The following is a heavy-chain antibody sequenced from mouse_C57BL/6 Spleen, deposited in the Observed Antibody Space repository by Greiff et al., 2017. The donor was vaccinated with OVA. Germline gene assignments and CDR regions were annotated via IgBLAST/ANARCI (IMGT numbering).Heavy chain of an antibody. D-gene: IGHD6-1*01. Sequence: VQLQQSGAELVRPGTSVKVSCKASGYAFTNYLIEWVKQRPGQGLEWIGVINPGSGGTNYNEKFKGKATLTADKSSSTAYMQLSSLTSEDSAVYCCARSLWDYYAMDYWGQGTSVTVSS. CDR3: ARSLWDYYAMDY. V-gene: IGHV1-54*01. CDR2: INPGSGGT. CDR1: GYAFTNYL. J-gene: IGHJ4*01.